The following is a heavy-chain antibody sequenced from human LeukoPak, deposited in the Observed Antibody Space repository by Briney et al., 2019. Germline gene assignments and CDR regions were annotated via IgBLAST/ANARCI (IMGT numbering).Heavy chain of an antibody. CDR1: GFTFNSYA. Sequence: TGGSLRLSCAASGFTFNSYAMSWVRQAPGKGLEWVAAISDSGDSTYYADSVKGRFTISRDNAKNSLYLQMNSLRAEDTAVYYCARAPYNWGSYYFDYWGQGTLVTVSS. V-gene: IGHV3-23*01. J-gene: IGHJ4*02. CDR3: ARAPYNWGSYYFDY. CDR2: ISDSGDST. D-gene: IGHD7-27*01.